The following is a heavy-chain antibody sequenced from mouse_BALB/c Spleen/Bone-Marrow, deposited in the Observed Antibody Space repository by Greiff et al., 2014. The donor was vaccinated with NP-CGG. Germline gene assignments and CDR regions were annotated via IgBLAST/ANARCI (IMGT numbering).Heavy chain of an antibody. CDR2: IDPYNGDT. D-gene: IGHD2-3*01. CDR1: GYSFTDYN. J-gene: IGHJ3*01. Sequence: VQLKESGPELVKPGASVKVSCKASGYSFTDYNMYWVKQSHGKSLESIGYIDPYNGDTSYNQKFKGRATLTVDKSSNTAFMHLNSLTPEDSAVYYCARDGYYVGFAYWGQGTLVTVSA. CDR3: ARDGYYVGFAY. V-gene: IGHV1S135*01.